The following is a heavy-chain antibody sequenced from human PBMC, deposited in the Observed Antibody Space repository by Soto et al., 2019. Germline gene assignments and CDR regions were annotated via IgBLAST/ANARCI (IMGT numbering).Heavy chain of an antibody. CDR1: GRSISSGGYY. J-gene: IGHJ1*01. D-gene: IGHD6-13*01. CDR2: IYYSGST. CDR3: ALAPYSSSRPPPESFQH. Sequence: TLSLTCTVSGRSISSGGYYWSWIRQHPGKGLEWIGYIYYSGSTYYNPSLKSRVTISVDTSKNQFSLYLQMNSLRDEDTAVYYCALAPYSSSRPPPESFQHWGQGTLVTVS. V-gene: IGHV4-31*03.